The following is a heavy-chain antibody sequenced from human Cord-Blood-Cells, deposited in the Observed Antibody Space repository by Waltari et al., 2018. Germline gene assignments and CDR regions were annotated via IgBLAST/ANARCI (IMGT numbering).Heavy chain of an antibody. CDR1: GDTFTGYY. Sequence: QVQLVQSGAEVKKPGASVKVPCKASGDTFTGYYMHWVRQAPGQGLEWRGSVNPNRRGTNDAQKFQGRGTMTRDTAISTGYMELGRLRSDDTAVYYCAREGDSNWGFRWGQGTLVTVSS. J-gene: IGHJ4*02. V-gene: IGHV1-2*02. CDR2: VNPNRRGT. CDR3: AREGDSNWGFR. D-gene: IGHD7-27*01.